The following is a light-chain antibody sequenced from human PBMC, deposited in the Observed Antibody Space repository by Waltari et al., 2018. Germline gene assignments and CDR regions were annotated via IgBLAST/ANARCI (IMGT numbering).Light chain of an antibody. CDR1: SSDVGFYDF. V-gene: IGLV2-14*01. J-gene: IGLJ3*02. CDR2: KVN. Sequence: QSALTQPASVSGSPGQSITISCTGTSSDVGFYDFVSWFQQHPGKAPKVMIDKVNNRPSGVSNRFSGSKSANTASLTISGLQAEDEADYYCSSYTRRSYWVFGGGTQLTVL. CDR3: SSYTRRSYWV.